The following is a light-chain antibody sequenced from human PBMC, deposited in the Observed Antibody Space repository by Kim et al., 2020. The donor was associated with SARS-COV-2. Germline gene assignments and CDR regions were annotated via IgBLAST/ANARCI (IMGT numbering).Light chain of an antibody. Sequence: PGGAVPLSFASSTGAGTSSAVANWFHQKTAQTPRTLIYRTSNKQSWAPARCSGSLLGDKAALTLSDVQPEDEAECYCLLHFGAAWVFGGGTKLTVL. CDR1: TGAGTSSAV. J-gene: IGLJ3*02. CDR3: LLHFGAAWV. CDR2: RTS. V-gene: IGLV7-43*01.